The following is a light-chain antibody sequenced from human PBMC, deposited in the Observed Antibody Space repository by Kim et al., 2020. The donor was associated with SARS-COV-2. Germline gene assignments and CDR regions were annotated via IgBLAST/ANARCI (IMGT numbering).Light chain of an antibody. V-gene: IGLV1-44*01. Sequence: QSVLTQPPSASGTPGQRVTISCSGSTSNIGIKSVSWYQQFPGTAPKLLIHSTDQRPSGVPDRFSGSKSGTSASLAISGLQSEDEADYHCASWDDSLNGVVFGGGTKLTVL. CDR1: TSNIGIKS. CDR3: ASWDDSLNGVV. CDR2: STD. J-gene: IGLJ2*01.